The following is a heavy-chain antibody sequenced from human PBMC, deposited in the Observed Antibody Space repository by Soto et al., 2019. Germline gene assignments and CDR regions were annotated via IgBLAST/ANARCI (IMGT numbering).Heavy chain of an antibody. Sequence: GGSLRLSCTASGLTFQNHAMSWVRQAPGKGLEWVAVVSGNSGSTYYADSVRGRFTISRDNSKNTLYLQMNSLRAEDTALYYCARDPRVASRSYYFDYWGQGALVTVSS. V-gene: IGHV3-23*01. J-gene: IGHJ4*02. D-gene: IGHD3-16*01. CDR1: GLTFQNHA. CDR2: VSGNSGST. CDR3: ARDPRVASRSYYFDY.